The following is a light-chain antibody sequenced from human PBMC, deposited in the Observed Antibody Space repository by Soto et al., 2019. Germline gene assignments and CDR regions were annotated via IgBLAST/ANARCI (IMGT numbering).Light chain of an antibody. Sequence: DIVMTQSPDSLAVSLGERATINCKSSQSVLYSSNNKNYLAWYQQKPRQPPKLLIYWTSTRESGVPVRFSGSGSGTDFTLTISSLQAEDVAVYYCQQYYSTPTFGQGTKLEIK. CDR2: WTS. CDR1: QSVLYSSNNKNY. V-gene: IGKV4-1*01. J-gene: IGKJ2*01. CDR3: QQYYSTPT.